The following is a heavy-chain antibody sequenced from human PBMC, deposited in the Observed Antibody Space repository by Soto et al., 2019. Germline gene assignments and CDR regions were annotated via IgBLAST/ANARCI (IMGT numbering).Heavy chain of an antibody. CDR3: ARQISFVCDS. CDR2: IKPGTSDI. V-gene: IGHV5-51*01. Sequence: RQISCEGAGYKLGSAWIGWVRRKPGKGLEWMGIIKPGTSDIRYSPSFRGQVTISADEAANTAFLQWSSLKTSDTAIYYCARQISFVCDSWGKGTLVTVSS. J-gene: IGHJ4*02. CDR1: GYKLGSAW. D-gene: IGHD3-16*01.